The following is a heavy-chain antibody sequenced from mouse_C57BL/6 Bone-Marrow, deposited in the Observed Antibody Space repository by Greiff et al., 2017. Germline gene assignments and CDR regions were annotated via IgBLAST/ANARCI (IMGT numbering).Heavy chain of an antibody. V-gene: IGHV1-64*01. CDR3: AVNWGPFAY. CDR1: GYTFTSYW. CDR2: IHPISGST. Sequence: VQLQQPGAELVKPGASVKLSCKASGYTFTSYWMHWVKQRPGQGLEWIGMIHPISGSTNYTEKFKSKATLPVDKSSSTTYKQLRSLTSEDSAVYYCAVNWGPFAYWGQGTLVTVAA. J-gene: IGHJ3*01. D-gene: IGHD4-1*01.